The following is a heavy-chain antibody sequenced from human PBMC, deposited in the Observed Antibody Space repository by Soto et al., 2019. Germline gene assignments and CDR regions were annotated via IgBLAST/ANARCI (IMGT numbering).Heavy chain of an antibody. V-gene: IGHV3-30-3*01. CDR2: ISHDGINK. CDR3: ARGADWFDA. CDR1: GFTFSSSA. Sequence: GGSLRLSCAASGFTFSSSAMHWVRQAPGKGLEWVATISHDGINKYYADSMKGPFTISRDNSKNTLYLRMNTLRPEDTAVYYCARGADWFDAWGQGTLVTVSS. J-gene: IGHJ5*02.